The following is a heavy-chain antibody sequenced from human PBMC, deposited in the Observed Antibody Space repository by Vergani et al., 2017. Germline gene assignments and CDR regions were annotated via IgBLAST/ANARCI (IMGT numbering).Heavy chain of an antibody. D-gene: IGHD2-2*02. CDR1: GGSISGSGYY. J-gene: IGHJ4*02. V-gene: IGHV4-31*03. CDR2: IYHSGTT. Sequence: QVQLQESGPGLVKPSQTLSLSCKVSGGSISGSGYYWNWIRQRPGEGLEWIGYIYHSGTTYFNPSLRSRVSISVDTSKSQFSLNMRSSTTADTAVYYCATIGYRRWGYYFDYWGQGILVTVSS. CDR3: ATIGYRRWGYYFDY.